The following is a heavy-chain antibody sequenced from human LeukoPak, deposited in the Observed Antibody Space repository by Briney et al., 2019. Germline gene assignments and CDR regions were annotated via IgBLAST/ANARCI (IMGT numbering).Heavy chain of an antibody. D-gene: IGHD3-16*01. V-gene: IGHV1-18*01. CDR1: GHTFTNYG. Sequence: VQSGAAVKKPGASVKVSCKASGHTFTNYGINWVRQAPGQGLEWMGWISGYNGNTDYAQNLQGRVTMTTDTSTSTVYVELRSLRSDDTAVYYCARGELLGDVTYYGLDVWGQGTAVTVSS. CDR3: ARGELLGDVTYYGLDV. CDR2: ISGYNGNT. J-gene: IGHJ6*02.